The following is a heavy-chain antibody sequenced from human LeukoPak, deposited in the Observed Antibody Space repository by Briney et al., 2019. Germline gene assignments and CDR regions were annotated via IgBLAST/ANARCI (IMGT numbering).Heavy chain of an antibody. CDR3: ARDLLYDSSGWYLGGNYDY. D-gene: IGHD6-19*01. J-gene: IGHJ4*02. CDR1: GYSISSGYY. CDR2: IYHSGST. Sequence: SETLSLTCTVSGYSISSGYYWGWIRQPPGKGLEWIGSIYHSGSTYYNPSLKSRVTISVDTSKNQFSLKLSSVTAADTAVYYCARDLLYDSSGWYLGGNYDYWGQGTLVTVSS. V-gene: IGHV4-38-2*02.